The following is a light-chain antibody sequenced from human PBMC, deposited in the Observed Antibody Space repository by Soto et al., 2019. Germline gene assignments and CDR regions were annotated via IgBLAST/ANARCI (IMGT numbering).Light chain of an antibody. Sequence: SYELTQPPSVSVSTGRTASLTCSGDKLGDKYACWYQQKPGQSPVLVIYQDSKRPSGIPERFSGSNSGNTATLTISGTQAMDESDYYCQAWDSSTGVVFGGGTKLTV. CDR2: QDS. J-gene: IGLJ2*01. V-gene: IGLV3-1*01. CDR3: QAWDSSTGVV. CDR1: KLGDKY.